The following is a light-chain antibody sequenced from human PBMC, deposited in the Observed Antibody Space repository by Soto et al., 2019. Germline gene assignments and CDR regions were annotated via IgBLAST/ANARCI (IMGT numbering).Light chain of an antibody. CDR1: SSNIGAGYD. Sequence: QSVLTQPPSVSGAPGQRVTISCTGSSSNIGAGYDVHWYQQLPGTAPKLLIYGNSNRPSGVPDRFSGSKSGTSASLAITGLQAEDEADDYCQSYDSSLSDSVVFGGGTKLTVL. CDR2: GNS. V-gene: IGLV1-40*01. CDR3: QSYDSSLSDSVV. J-gene: IGLJ2*01.